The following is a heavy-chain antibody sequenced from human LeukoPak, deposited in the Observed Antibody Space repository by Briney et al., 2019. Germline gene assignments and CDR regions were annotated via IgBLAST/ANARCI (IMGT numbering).Heavy chain of an antibody. Sequence: GGSLRLSCAASGFTFSSYRMSWVRQAPGKGLEWVSSISSSSSYIYYADSVKGRFTISRDNAKNSLYLQMNSLRAEDTAVYYCVRGDYSSGWLNFDYWGQGTLVTVSS. V-gene: IGHV3-21*01. CDR1: GFTFSSYR. CDR3: VRGDYSSGWLNFDY. J-gene: IGHJ4*02. D-gene: IGHD6-13*01. CDR2: ISSSSSYI.